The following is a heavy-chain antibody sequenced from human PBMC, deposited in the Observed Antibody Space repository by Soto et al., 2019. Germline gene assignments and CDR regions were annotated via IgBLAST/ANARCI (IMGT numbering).Heavy chain of an antibody. D-gene: IGHD5-12*01. CDR2: INHSGST. CDR1: GGSFSGYY. CDR3: ARSLRGNYYYYGMDV. Sequence: ASGTLSLTCAVYGGSFSGYYWSWVPPPPGKGLEWIGEINHSGSTNYNPSLKSRVTMTRNTSISTAYMELSSLRSEDTAVYYCARSLRGNYYYYGMDVWGQGTTVTVSS. V-gene: IGHV4-34*10. J-gene: IGHJ6*02.